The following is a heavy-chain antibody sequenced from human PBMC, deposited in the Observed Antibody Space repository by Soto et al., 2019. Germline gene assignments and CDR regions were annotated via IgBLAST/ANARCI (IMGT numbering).Heavy chain of an antibody. D-gene: IGHD2-15*01. CDR1: GGSFSGYY. Sequence: QVQLQQWGAGLLKPSETLSLTCAVYGGSFSGYYWSWIRQPPGKGLEWIGEINHSGSTNYNPSLKSRVTISVDTSKNQFSLKLSSVTAADTAVYYCASGATLDLWGHGTLVTVSS. J-gene: IGHJ4*01. CDR2: INHSGST. CDR3: ASGATLDL. V-gene: IGHV4-34*01.